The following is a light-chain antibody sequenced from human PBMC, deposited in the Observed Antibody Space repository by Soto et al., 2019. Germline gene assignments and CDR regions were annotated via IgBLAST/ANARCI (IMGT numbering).Light chain of an antibody. CDR2: DVT. Sequence: QSALTQPASVSGSPGQSIAISCTGTSSVVGAYNSVSWYQQYPGKASKLMIHDVTNRPSGVSDRFSGSKSGNTASLTISGLQAEDEADYYCSSYTSSSSYVFGSGTKVTVL. CDR1: SSVVGAYNS. J-gene: IGLJ1*01. V-gene: IGLV2-14*01. CDR3: SSYTSSSSYV.